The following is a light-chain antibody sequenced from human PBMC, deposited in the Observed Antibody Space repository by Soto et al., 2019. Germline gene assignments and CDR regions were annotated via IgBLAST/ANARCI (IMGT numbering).Light chain of an antibody. Sequence: EIVLTQSPATLSLFPGEKATLSCRASQSVSSYLAWYQQKPGQAPRLLIYDASNRATGIPARFSGSGSGKDFTLTISSLEPEDFAVYYCQQRSNWPPWTFGHGTKV. CDR2: DAS. J-gene: IGKJ1*01. CDR3: QQRSNWPPWT. CDR1: QSVSSY. V-gene: IGKV3-11*01.